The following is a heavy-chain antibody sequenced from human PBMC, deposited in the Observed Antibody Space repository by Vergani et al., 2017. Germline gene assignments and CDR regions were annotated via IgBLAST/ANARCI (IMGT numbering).Heavy chain of an antibody. CDR3: AKDLGMYSGSYRGLAFDI. Sequence: EVQLLESGGGLVQPGGSLRLSCAASGFTFSSYAMSWVRQAPGKGLEWVSAISGSGGSTYYADSVKGRFTISRDNSKNTLYLQMNSLRAEDTAVYYCAKDLGMYSGSYRGLAFDIWAKGQWSPSLQ. J-gene: IGHJ3*02. CDR2: ISGSGGST. CDR1: GFTFSSYA. V-gene: IGHV3-23*01. D-gene: IGHD1-26*01.